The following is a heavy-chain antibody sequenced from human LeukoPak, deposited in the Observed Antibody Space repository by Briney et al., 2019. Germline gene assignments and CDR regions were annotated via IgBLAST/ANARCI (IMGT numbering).Heavy chain of an antibody. D-gene: IGHD3-10*01. CDR1: GGSISSSSYY. V-gene: IGHV4-39*07. J-gene: IGHJ3*02. CDR3: ARIVLLWRNAFDI. Sequence: PSETLSLTCTVSGGSISSSSYYWGWIRQPPGKGLEWIGSIYYSGSTYYNPSLKSRVTISVDTSKNQFSLKLSSVTAADTAVYYCARIVLLWRNAFDIWGQGTMVTVSS. CDR2: IYYSGST.